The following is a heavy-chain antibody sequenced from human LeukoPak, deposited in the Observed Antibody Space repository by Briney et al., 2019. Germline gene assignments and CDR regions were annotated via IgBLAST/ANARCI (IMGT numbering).Heavy chain of an antibody. J-gene: IGHJ4*02. D-gene: IGHD3-16*02. V-gene: IGHV3-48*04. CDR1: GFTFSTYS. CDR2: IRSRDRTI. Sequence: GGSLRLSCAASGFTFSTYSINWVRQAPGKGLEWVSYIRSRDRTIYYADSVKGRFTISRDNAKNSLYLQMNSLRAADTAVYYCARHPDYVWGSYRFDYWGQGTLVTVSS. CDR3: ARHPDYVWGSYRFDY.